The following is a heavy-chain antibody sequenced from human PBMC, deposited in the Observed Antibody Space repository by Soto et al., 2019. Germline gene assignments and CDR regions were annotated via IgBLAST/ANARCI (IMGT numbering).Heavy chain of an antibody. V-gene: IGHV3-9*01. J-gene: IGHJ6*03. CDR1: GFTFDDYA. Sequence: GGSLRLSCAASGFTFDDYAMHWVRQAPGKGLEWVSGISWNSGSIGYADSVKGRFTISRDNAKNSLYLQMNSLRAEDTALYYCAKDKVAAAGPPPYYYYYMDVWGKGTTVTVSS. CDR2: ISWNSGSI. CDR3: AKDKVAAAGPPPYYYYYMDV. D-gene: IGHD6-13*01.